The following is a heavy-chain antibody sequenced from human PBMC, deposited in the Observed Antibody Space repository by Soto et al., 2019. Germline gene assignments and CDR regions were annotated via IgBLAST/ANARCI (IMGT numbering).Heavy chain of an antibody. Sequence: QVQLVESGGGVVQPGRSLRLSCAASGFTFISYAMHWVRQAPGKGLEWVAVISFDGSTEYYADSVKGRFTISRDNSKNTVYLQMNRLRSEDTAVYYCARSRHGSGSYTPFYSGLDVWGQGTTVTVSS. J-gene: IGHJ6*02. D-gene: IGHD3-10*01. V-gene: IGHV3-30-3*01. CDR2: ISFDGSTE. CDR1: GFTFISYA. CDR3: ARSRHGSGSYTPFYSGLDV.